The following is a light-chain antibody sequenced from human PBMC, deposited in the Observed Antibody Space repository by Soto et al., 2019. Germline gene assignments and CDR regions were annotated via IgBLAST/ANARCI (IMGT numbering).Light chain of an antibody. CDR1: QSISSN. V-gene: IGKV3-15*01. J-gene: IGKJ1*01. CDR3: QQYNNWPRT. Sequence: EIVMTHSPATLSVSPWERATLSCRASQSISSNLAWYQQKPGQAPRLLIYGASTRATGIPARFSGSGSGTEFTLTISSLQSEDFAVYYCQQYNNWPRTFGQGTKVEIK. CDR2: GAS.